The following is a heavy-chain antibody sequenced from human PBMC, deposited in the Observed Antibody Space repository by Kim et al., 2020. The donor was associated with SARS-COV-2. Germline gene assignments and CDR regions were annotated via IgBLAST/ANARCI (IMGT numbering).Heavy chain of an antibody. CDR2: YIPLFGTA. Sequence: SVKVSCKASGGSLSGYGVSWVRQAPGQGLEWLGGYIPLFGTANYAQRFQGRLTITADVPTITSFMELRSLTKEDTAVYYCAFVLISTIRGLHPEGPDVW. V-gene: IGHV1-69*13. CDR3: AFVLISTIRGLHPEGPDV. CDR1: GGSLSGYG. D-gene: IGHD3-10*01. J-gene: IGHJ6*01.